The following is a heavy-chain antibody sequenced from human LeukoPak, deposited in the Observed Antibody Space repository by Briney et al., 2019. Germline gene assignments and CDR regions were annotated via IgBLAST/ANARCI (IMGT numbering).Heavy chain of an antibody. Sequence: PSETLSLTCTVSGYSISSGYYWGWIRQPPGKGLEWIGSIYHSGSTYYNPSLKSRVTISVDTSKNQFSLKLSSVTAADTAVYYCAGPYDILTGTYAPFDYWGQGTLVTVSS. D-gene: IGHD3-9*01. CDR3: AGPYDILTGTYAPFDY. V-gene: IGHV4-38-2*02. CDR1: GYSISSGYY. CDR2: IYHSGST. J-gene: IGHJ4*02.